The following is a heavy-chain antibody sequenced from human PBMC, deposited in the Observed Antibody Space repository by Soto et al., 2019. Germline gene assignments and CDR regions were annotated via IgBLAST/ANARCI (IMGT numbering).Heavy chain of an antibody. V-gene: IGHV3-74*01. J-gene: IGHJ4*02. CDR2: INNERSST. CDR1: GFTFSNAW. D-gene: IGHD6-13*01. Sequence: PGGSLRLSCAASGFTFSNAWMNWVRQAPGKVLVWVSRINNERSSTHFADSVKGRFTISRDNAKNTLYLQMNNLRAEDTAVYYCARGPFYSSSWLDYWGQGTQVTVSS. CDR3: ARGPFYSSSWLDY.